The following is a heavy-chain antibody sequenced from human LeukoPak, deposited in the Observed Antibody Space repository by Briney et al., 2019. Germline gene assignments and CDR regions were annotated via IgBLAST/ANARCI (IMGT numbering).Heavy chain of an antibody. V-gene: IGHV3-30*02. J-gene: IGHJ4*02. D-gene: IGHD6-19*01. CDR3: AKRGAAGWYPFDN. CDR1: GFTFSSYG. Sequence: GGSLRLSCAASGFTFSSYGMHWVRQAPGKGLEWVAFIRYDGTNKYYADSVKGRFTISRDNSKNTLYLQMNSLRAEDTAAYYCAKRGAAGWYPFDNWGQGTLVTVSS. CDR2: IRYDGTNK.